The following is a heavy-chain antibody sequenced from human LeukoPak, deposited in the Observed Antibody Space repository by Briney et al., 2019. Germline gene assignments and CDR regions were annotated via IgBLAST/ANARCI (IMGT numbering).Heavy chain of an antibody. J-gene: IGHJ4*02. D-gene: IGHD2-2*01. CDR1: GFTFSSYG. CDR2: ISGSGGST. Sequence: PGGSLRLSCAASGFTFSSYGMSWVRQAPGKGLEWVSGISGSGGSTYYADSVKGRFTISRDNSKNTLYLQMNSLRAEDTAVYYCAKEGCSSTSCYDYFDYWGQGTLVTVSS. CDR3: AKEGCSSTSCYDYFDY. V-gene: IGHV3-23*01.